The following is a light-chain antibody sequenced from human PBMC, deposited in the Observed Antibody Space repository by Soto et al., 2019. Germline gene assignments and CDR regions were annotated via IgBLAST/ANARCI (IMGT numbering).Light chain of an antibody. J-gene: IGLJ1*01. CDR3: SSYTSSSTRV. CDR2: DVS. V-gene: IGLV2-14*01. Sequence: QSVLTQPASVSGSPGQSITISCTGTSSDVGGYKYVSWYQQHPGEAPKLMIYDVSNRPSGVSNRFSGSTSGNTASLTISGLQAEDEADYYCSSYTSSSTRVFGTGTKVTVL. CDR1: SSDVGGYKY.